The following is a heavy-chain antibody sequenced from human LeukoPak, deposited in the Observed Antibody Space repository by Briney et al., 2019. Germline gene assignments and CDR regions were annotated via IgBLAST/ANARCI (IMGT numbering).Heavy chain of an antibody. CDR1: GFTFSSYS. D-gene: IGHD4-23*01. Sequence: PGGSLRLSCAASGFTFSSYSMNWVRQAPGKGLEWVSYISSSSSTIYYTDSVKGRFTISRDNAKNSLYLQMNSLRAEDTAVYYCARVYGGNANAFDIWGQGTMVTVSS. CDR2: ISSSSSTI. V-gene: IGHV3-48*01. J-gene: IGHJ3*02. CDR3: ARVYGGNANAFDI.